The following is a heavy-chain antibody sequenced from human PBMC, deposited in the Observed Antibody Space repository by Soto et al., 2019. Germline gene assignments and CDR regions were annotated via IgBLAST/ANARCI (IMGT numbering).Heavy chain of an antibody. CDR2: INPSGGST. Sequence: ASVTVSCQASGGTFSSYTISWVRQAPGQGLEWMGIINPSGGSTSYAQKFQGRVTMTRDTSTSTVYMELSSLRSEDTAVYYCAREGSDSSGWYPTSGWFDPWGQGTLVT. D-gene: IGHD6-19*01. CDR1: GGTFSSYT. CDR3: AREGSDSSGWYPTSGWFDP. V-gene: IGHV1-46*03. J-gene: IGHJ5*02.